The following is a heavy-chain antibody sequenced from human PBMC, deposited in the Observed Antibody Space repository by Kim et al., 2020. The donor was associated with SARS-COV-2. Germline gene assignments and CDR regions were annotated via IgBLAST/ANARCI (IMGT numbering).Heavy chain of an antibody. J-gene: IGHJ2*01. V-gene: IGHV1-3*01. D-gene: IGHD3-22*01. CDR2: INAGNGNT. CDR1: GYTFTSYA. Sequence: ASVKVSCKASGYTFTSYAMHWVRQAPGQRLEWMGWINAGNGNTKYSQKFQGRVTITRDTSASTAYMELSSLRSEDTAVYYCARPHNYYDSSGYWYFDLWGRGTLVTVSS. CDR3: ARPHNYYDSSGYWYFDL.